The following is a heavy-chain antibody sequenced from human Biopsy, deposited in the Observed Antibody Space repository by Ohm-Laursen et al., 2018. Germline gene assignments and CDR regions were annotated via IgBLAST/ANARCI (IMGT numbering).Heavy chain of an antibody. CDR3: AKEGPPKDYSSSFHS. V-gene: IGHV3-9*01. CDR1: RFRFGDYA. J-gene: IGHJ4*02. D-gene: IGHD6-13*01. Sequence: LRLSCTASRFRFGDYAMHWVRQAPGKGLEWVSGISWNSDTIDYAVSVRGRFTISRDNAKNSLYLQMSSLRAEDTAFYYCAKEGPPKDYSSSFHSWGQGTLVTVSS. CDR2: ISWNSDTI.